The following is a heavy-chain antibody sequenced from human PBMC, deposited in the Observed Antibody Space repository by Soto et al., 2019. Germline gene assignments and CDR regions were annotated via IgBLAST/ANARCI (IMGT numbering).Heavy chain of an antibody. J-gene: IGHJ6*02. CDR1: GYTFTNYD. D-gene: IGHD3-10*01. V-gene: IGHV1-8*01. Sequence: QVHLVQSGAEVKQPGASVRVSCKASGYTFTNYDITWVRQATGQGLEWMGWMNPDSENTGSPQKFQGRFTMTVNTSINTAYMELTSLRSEDTAVYYCTRAQFEFGSYFGLDVWGQGTTVTVSS. CDR3: TRAQFEFGSYFGLDV. CDR2: MNPDSENT.